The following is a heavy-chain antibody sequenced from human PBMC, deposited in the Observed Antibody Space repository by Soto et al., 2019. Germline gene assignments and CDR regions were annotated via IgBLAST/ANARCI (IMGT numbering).Heavy chain of an antibody. J-gene: IGHJ3*02. CDR2: IWYDGSKK. CDR1: GFSFGGFG. Sequence: QVQLVESGGGVVQPGKSLRLSCPASGFSFGGFGMHWVRQAPGKGLEWVALIWYDGSKKYYADSVKGRFTISRDNSRKTVYLEMTSLRGEDTAVYYCGRALAGVNDACDMWGQGTNVTVSP. D-gene: IGHD6-13*01. V-gene: IGHV3-33*01. CDR3: GRALAGVNDACDM.